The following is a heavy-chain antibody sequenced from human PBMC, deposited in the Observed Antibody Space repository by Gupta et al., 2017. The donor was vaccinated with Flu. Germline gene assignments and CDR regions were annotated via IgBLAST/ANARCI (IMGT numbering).Heavy chain of an antibody. D-gene: IGHD6-6*01. CDR3: ARQRRQLVNWFDP. V-gene: IGHV4-39*01. J-gene: IGHJ5*02. CDR2: IYYSGNT. Sequence: QLQLQESGPGLVKPAGNLSLTCTVSGDSVSNSYYYWGWIRQPPGKGLEWIGNIYYSGNTYYNPSLKSRATIFWDTSKNQFSLRLKSVTAAETAVYFWARQRRQLVNWFDPWGQGTQVTVSS. CDR1: GDSVSNSYYY.